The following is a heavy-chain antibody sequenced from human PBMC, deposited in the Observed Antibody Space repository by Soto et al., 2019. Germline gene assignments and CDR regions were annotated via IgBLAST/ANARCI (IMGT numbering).Heavy chain of an antibody. CDR3: TRDIGGKGAY. D-gene: IGHD3-10*01. CDR2: IDEYGNTI. V-gene: IGHV3-74*01. CDR1: GFTFSSYW. J-gene: IGHJ4*02. Sequence: GGSLRLSCATSGFTFSSYWMHWVRQVPGKGLLWVSRIDEYGNTINYADSVRGRSTISRDNARNTLYLEMNSLGAEDTALYYCTRDIGGKGAYWGPGALVTVSS.